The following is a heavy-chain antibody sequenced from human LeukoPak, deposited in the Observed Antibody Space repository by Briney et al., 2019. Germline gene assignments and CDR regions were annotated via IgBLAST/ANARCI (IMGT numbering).Heavy chain of an antibody. V-gene: IGHV3-33*06. CDR2: IYYDGSDK. Sequence: GGSLRLSCAASGFTFRNHGMHWVRQAPGKGLEWVAVIYYDGSDKYYADSLKGRFTVSRDNSENMLFLQMNSLRGEDTAVYYCVKNDGWFHLAQWGQGTLVTVSS. J-gene: IGHJ4*02. CDR3: VKNDGWFHLAQ. CDR1: GFTFRNHG. D-gene: IGHD6-19*01.